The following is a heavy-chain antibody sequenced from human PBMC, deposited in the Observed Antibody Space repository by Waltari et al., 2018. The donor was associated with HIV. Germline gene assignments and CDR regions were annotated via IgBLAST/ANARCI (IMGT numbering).Heavy chain of an antibody. Sequence: QVQLQQWGAGLLKPSETLSLTCAVYGGSFSGYYWSWIRQPPGKGLEWIGEINHSGSTNYNPSLKSRVTISVDTSKNQFSLKLSSVTAADTAVYYCASASYDFWSGYYWGQGTLVTVSS. J-gene: IGHJ4*02. CDR3: ASASYDFWSGYY. CDR2: INHSGST. V-gene: IGHV4-34*01. D-gene: IGHD3-3*01. CDR1: GGSFSGYY.